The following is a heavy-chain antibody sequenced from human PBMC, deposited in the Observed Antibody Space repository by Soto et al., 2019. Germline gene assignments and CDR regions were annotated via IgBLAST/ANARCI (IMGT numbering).Heavy chain of an antibody. J-gene: IGHJ4*02. V-gene: IGHV3-7*01. CDR3: ARDYYSS. D-gene: IGHD6-19*01. Sequence: GGSLRLSCAASGFTFSTYAMAWVRQAPGKGLEWVANIKQDGSEKYYVDSVKGRFTISRDNAKNSLYLQMNSLRAEDTAVYYCARDYYSSWGQGTLVTVSS. CDR1: GFTFSTYA. CDR2: IKQDGSEK.